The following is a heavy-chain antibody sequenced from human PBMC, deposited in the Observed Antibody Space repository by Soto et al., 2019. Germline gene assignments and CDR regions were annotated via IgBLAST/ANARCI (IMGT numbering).Heavy chain of an antibody. D-gene: IGHD3-3*01. Sequence: GGSLRLSCAASGFTVSSNYMSWVRQAPGKGLEWVSVIYSGGSTYYADSVKGRFTISRDNSKNTLYLQMNSLRAEDTAVYYCAREKIAILGHTPGMDVWGQGTTVTVSS. J-gene: IGHJ6*02. CDR1: GFTVSSNY. CDR3: AREKIAILGHTPGMDV. CDR2: IYSGGST. V-gene: IGHV3-53*01.